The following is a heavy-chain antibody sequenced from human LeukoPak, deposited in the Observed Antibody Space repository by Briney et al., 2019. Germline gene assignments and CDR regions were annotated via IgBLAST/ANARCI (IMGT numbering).Heavy chain of an antibody. Sequence: GESLKISCKASGYRFTSYWIGWVRQMPGKGLEWMGIIYPGDSDTRYSPSFQGQVTISADKSISTAYLQWSSLKASDTAMYYCARFEQQLNFDYWGQGTLVTVSS. CDR3: ARFEQQLNFDY. D-gene: IGHD6-13*01. CDR1: GYRFTSYW. V-gene: IGHV5-51*01. J-gene: IGHJ4*02. CDR2: IYPGDSDT.